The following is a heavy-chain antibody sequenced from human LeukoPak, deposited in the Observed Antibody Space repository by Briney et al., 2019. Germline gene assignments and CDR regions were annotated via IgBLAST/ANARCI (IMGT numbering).Heavy chain of an antibody. D-gene: IGHD5-18*01. Sequence: GSVKVSCKASGYTFTGYYMHWVRQAPGQGLEWMGWINPNSGGTNYAQKFQGRVTMTRDTSISTAYMELSRLRSDDTAVYYCARAYRGYSYDAFDIWGQGTMVTVSS. J-gene: IGHJ3*02. V-gene: IGHV1-2*02. CDR2: INPNSGGT. CDR1: GYTFTGYY. CDR3: ARAYRGYSYDAFDI.